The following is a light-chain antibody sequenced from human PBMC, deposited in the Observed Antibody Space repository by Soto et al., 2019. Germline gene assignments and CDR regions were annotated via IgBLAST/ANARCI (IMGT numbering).Light chain of an antibody. CDR2: AAS. CDR3: QQSSGIPYT. Sequence: DIQMTQPPASLSASVGDRVTVTCRASQNIGTCLNWYQQQPGKAPKLLIYAASTLQSGVPSRFSGSGSGTDFTLTISSLQPEDFATYYCQQSSGIPYTFGQGTKAEIK. CDR1: QNIGTC. J-gene: IGKJ2*01. V-gene: IGKV1-39*01.